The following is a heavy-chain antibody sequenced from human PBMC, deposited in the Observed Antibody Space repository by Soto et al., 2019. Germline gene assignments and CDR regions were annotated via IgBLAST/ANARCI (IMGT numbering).Heavy chain of an antibody. V-gene: IGHV1-69*06. D-gene: IGHD3-3*01. CDR3: ARDVLGLNSDFWSGYPIDV. CDR2: IIPIFGTA. Sequence: SVKVSCKASGGTFSSYAISWVRQAPGQGLEWMGGIIPIFGTANYAQKFQGRVTITADKSTSTAYMELSSLRSEDTAVYYCARDVLGLNSDFWSGYPIDVSGQGTTLTV. CDR1: GGTFSSYA. J-gene: IGHJ6*02.